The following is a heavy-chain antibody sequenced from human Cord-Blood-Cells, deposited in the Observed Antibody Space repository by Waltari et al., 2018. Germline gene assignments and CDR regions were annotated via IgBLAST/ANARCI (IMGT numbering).Heavy chain of an antibody. CDR2: IWYDGSNK. Sequence: QVQLVESGGGVVQTGRSLRLSCAASGFTFSSYGMHWVRQAPGKGLEWVAVIWYDGSNKYYADSVKGRFTISRDNSKNTLYLQRNSLRSEDTAVYYCARDRSILEWLFDYWGQGTLVTVSS. CDR1: GFTFSSYG. V-gene: IGHV3-33*01. J-gene: IGHJ4*02. CDR3: ARDRSILEWLFDY. D-gene: IGHD3-3*01.